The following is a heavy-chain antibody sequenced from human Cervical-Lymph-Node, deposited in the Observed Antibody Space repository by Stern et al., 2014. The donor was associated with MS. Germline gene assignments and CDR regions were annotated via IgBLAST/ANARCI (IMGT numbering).Heavy chain of an antibody. J-gene: IGHJ4*02. D-gene: IGHD2-15*01. CDR3: ARDRHDLGYCSGGSCYLPDY. CDR2: IWDDGSNK. Sequence: VQLVESGGGVVQPGRSLRLSCAASGFTFTSYGMHWVRQAPGKGLEWVAVIWDDGSNKYYADSVKGRFTISRDNSKNTLYLQMNSLRAEDTAVYYCARDRHDLGYCSGGSCYLPDYWGQGTLVTVSS. V-gene: IGHV3-33*01. CDR1: GFTFTSYG.